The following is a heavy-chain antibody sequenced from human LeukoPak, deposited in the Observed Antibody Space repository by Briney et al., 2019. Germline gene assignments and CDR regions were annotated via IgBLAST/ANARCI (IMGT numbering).Heavy chain of an antibody. CDR1: GFTFSNDW. J-gene: IGHJ4*02. V-gene: IGHV3-7*01. CDR3: ARLDAY. CDR2: IKQDGSEK. Sequence: GGSLRLSCAASGFTFSNDWMRWVRQAPGKGLEWVANIKQDGSEKYYADSVKGRFTISRDNAKNSLFLQMNSLRAEDTAVYYCARLDAYWGQGTLVTVSS.